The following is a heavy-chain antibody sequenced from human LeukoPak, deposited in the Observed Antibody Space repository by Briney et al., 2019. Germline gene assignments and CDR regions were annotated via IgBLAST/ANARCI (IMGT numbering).Heavy chain of an antibody. CDR1: GFTFSTYW. CDR3: ARGGSVAGRFVY. V-gene: IGHV3-7*01. Sequence: PGGSLRLSCAASGFTFSTYWMSWVRQAPGKGLEWVASIKEDGSEKYYVDSVKGRFTISRDNAKNSLYLQMNSLRAEDAAVYYCARGGSVAGRFVYWGQGTLVTVSS. CDR2: IKEDGSEK. D-gene: IGHD6-19*01. J-gene: IGHJ4*02.